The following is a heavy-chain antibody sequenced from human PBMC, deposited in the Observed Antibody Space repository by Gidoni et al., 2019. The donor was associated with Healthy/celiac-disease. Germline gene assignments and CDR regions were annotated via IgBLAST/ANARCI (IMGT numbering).Heavy chain of an antibody. CDR1: GRPFSGHA. Sequence: QVQLVQSGAEVPKPGSSVTLPCKASGRPFSGHALSWVRQAPGQGLEWMGVVILIFVTANYAQKFQGRVTITADESTSTAYMELSSLISEDTSVYYCASGSRGQWLAMVPFDAFDIWGQGTMVTVSS. D-gene: IGHD6-19*01. V-gene: IGHV1-69*01. CDR2: VILIFVTA. CDR3: ASGSRGQWLAMVPFDAFDI. J-gene: IGHJ3*02.